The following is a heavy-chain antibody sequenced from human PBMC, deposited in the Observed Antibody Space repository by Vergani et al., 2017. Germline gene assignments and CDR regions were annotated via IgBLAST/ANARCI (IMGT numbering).Heavy chain of an antibody. CDR2: IWYDGRNK. Sequence: QVHLVESGGGVVQPGRSLRLSCAASGFTFGSFGMHWVRQAPGKGLEWVAVIWYDGRNKQYADSVKGRFTVSRDNSQSTLYLQMNSLRAEDTAVYYCASASVVTPGWGQGTLVTVSS. V-gene: IGHV3-33*01. J-gene: IGHJ4*02. CDR3: ASASVVTPG. CDR1: GFTFGSFG. D-gene: IGHD4-23*01.